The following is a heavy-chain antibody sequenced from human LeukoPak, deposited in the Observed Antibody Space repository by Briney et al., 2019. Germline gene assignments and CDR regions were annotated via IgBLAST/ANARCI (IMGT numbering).Heavy chain of an antibody. CDR3: ARDLGTMIVVVPPDY. D-gene: IGHD3-22*01. CDR1: GYTFTSYY. Sequence: ASVKVSCEASGYTFTSYYMHWVRQAPGQGLEWMGIINPSGGSTSYAQKFQGRVTMTTDTSTSTAYMELRSLRSDDTAVYYCARDLGTMIVVVPPDYWGQGTLVTVSS. V-gene: IGHV1-46*01. CDR2: INPSGGST. J-gene: IGHJ4*02.